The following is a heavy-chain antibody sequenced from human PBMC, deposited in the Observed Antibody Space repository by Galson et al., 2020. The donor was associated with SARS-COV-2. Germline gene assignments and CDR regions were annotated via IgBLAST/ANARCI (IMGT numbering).Heavy chain of an antibody. V-gene: IGHV1-2*02. CDR1: GYTFTGYY. Sequence: ASVKVSCKASGYTFTGYYMHWVRQAPGQGLEWMGWINPNSGGTNYAQKFQGRVTMTRDTSISTAYMELSRLRSDDTAVYYCAREQGRMGVPDGMDVWGQGTTGTVSS. D-gene: IGHD3-16*01. CDR2: INPNSGGT. CDR3: AREQGRMGVPDGMDV. J-gene: IGHJ6*02.